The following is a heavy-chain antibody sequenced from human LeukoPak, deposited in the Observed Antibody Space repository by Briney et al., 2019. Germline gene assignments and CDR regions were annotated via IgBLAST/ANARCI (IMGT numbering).Heavy chain of an antibody. CDR1: GYTFTCYY. CDR2: INPNSGGT. Sequence: ASVKVSCKASGYTFTCYYMHWVRQAPGQGLEWMGWINPNSGGTNYAQKFQGRVTMTRDTSISTAYMELSRLRSDDTAVYYCARGRYCSSTSCAHFDYWGQGTLVTVSS. J-gene: IGHJ4*02. D-gene: IGHD2-2*01. CDR3: ARGRYCSSTSCAHFDY. V-gene: IGHV1-2*02.